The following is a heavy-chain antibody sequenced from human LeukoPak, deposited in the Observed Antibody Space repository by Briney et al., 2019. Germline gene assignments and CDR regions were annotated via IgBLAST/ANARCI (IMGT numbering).Heavy chain of an antibody. CDR2: IYYSGST. Sequence: SETLSLTCTVSGCSISSYSWNWVRQPPGKGLEWIGYIYYSGSTNYNPFLKSRVTISVDTSKNQFSLKLSSVTAADTAVYYCARLHGVIVETLFDYWGQGTLVTVSS. D-gene: IGHD3-22*01. CDR1: GCSISSYS. V-gene: IGHV4-59*08. CDR3: ARLHGVIVETLFDY. J-gene: IGHJ4*02.